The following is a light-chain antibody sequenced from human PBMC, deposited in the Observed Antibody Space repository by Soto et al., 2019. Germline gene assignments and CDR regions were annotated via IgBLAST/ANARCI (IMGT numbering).Light chain of an antibody. CDR1: SSDVGSYNL. CDR3: CSDAGSSTSDV. CDR2: EGN. Sequence: QSALTQPASVSGSPGQSITIFWTGTSSDVGSYNLVSWYQQHPGKAPKLMIYEGNKRPSGVSNRFSGSKSGNTASLTISGLQAEDEADYYCCSDAGSSTSDVFGTGTKVTVL. V-gene: IGLV2-23*01. J-gene: IGLJ1*01.